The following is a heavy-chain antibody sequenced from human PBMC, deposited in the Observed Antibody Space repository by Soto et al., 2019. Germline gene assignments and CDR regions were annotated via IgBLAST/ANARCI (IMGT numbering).Heavy chain of an antibody. CDR2: INGGNGQT. CDR3: SKTYLWLGGKDYGMVL. Sequence: QVRLVQSGAEEKKPGASVIVSCKGSGFTFTSYVIHWLRQAPGQRLEWMGFINGGNGQTEVSQNSQGRVAIRRETSASTAYMELISLRPEDTAVYYCSKTYLWLGGKDYGMVLWGQGTTVTVSS. J-gene: IGHJ6*02. V-gene: IGHV1-3*05. D-gene: IGHD3-16*01. CDR1: GFTFTSYV.